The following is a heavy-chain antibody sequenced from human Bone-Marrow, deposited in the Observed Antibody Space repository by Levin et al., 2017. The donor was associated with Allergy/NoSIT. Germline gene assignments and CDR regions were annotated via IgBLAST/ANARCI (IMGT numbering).Heavy chain of an antibody. V-gene: IGHV1-69*06. CDR1: GGTFSSYA. D-gene: IGHD3-3*01. Sequence: SVKVSCKASGGTFSSYAISWVRQAPGQGLEWMGGIIPIFGTANYAQKFQGRVTITADKSTSTAYMELSSLRSEDTAVYYCASEIFGVVQRDWFDPWGQGTLVTVSS. CDR3: ASEIFGVVQRDWFDP. J-gene: IGHJ5*02. CDR2: IIPIFGTA.